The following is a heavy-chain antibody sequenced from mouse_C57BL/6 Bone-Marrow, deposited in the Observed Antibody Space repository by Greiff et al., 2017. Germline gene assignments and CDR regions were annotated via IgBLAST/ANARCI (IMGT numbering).Heavy chain of an antibody. V-gene: IGHV1-47*01. Sequence: VQLQQSGAELVKPGASVTMSCKASGYTFTTYPIEWMKQNHGKSLEWIGNFHPYNDDTKYNEKFKGKATLTVEKSSSTVYLELSRLTSDDSAVYYCARLNWDVGYFDYWGQGNTLTVSS. CDR1: GYTFTTYP. CDR2: FHPYNDDT. CDR3: ARLNWDVGYFDY. D-gene: IGHD4-1*01. J-gene: IGHJ2*01.